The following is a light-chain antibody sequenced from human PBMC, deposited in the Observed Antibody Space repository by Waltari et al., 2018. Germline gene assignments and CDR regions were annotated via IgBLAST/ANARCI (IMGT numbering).Light chain of an antibody. CDR1: QSISDW. CDR2: KAS. V-gene: IGKV1-5*03. CDR3: QQYNNWPPFT. Sequence: DIQMTQSPSTLSASVGDRVTITCRASQSISDWLAWYQQKPGKAPKLLIYKASSLESGVPSRFSGSGSGTEFTLTISSLQPDDFAVYYCQQYNNWPPFTFGRGTRLEIK. J-gene: IGKJ5*01.